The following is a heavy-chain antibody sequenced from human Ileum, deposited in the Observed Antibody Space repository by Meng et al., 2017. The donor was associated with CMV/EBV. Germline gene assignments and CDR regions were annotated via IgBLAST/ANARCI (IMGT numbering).Heavy chain of an antibody. D-gene: IGHD6-13*01. CDR1: GDSVSSTTVT. CDR3: VRLTGNSWLDY. J-gene: IGHJ4*02. Sequence: QVQLQQSGPGLVKTSQTLLLTCAISGDSVSSTTVTWNWIRQSPSRGLEWLGGTYYRSKWFNDYALSVRGRITINPDISKNQLSLQLNSVTPEDTAVYYCVRLTGNSWLDYWGRGTLVTVSS. CDR2: TYYRSKWFN. V-gene: IGHV6-1*01.